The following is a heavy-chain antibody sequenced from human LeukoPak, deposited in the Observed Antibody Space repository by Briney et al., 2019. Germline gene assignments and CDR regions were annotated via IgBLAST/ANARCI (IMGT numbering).Heavy chain of an antibody. CDR1: GGSFSGYY. V-gene: IGHV4-34*01. CDR2: INHSGST. J-gene: IGHJ6*03. Sequence: SETLSLTCAVYGGSFSGYYWSWIRQPPGKGLEWIGEINHSGSTNYNPSLKSRVTISVDTSKNQFSLKLNSVTAADTAVYYCARLIGELWFGDYYYYYMDVWGKGTTVTISS. D-gene: IGHD3-10*01. CDR3: ARLIGELWFGDYYYYYMDV.